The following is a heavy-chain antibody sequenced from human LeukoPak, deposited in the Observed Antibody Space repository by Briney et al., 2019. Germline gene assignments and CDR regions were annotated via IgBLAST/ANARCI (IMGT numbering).Heavy chain of an antibody. J-gene: IGHJ3*02. CDR3: ARAVKRLRGSSSAFDI. CDR2: IYYSGST. V-gene: IGHV4-59*08. CDR1: GGSISSYY. D-gene: IGHD6-6*01. Sequence: SETLSLTCTVSGGSISSYYWSWIRQPPGKGLEWIGYIYYSGSTNYNPSLKSRVTISIDTSKNQFSLKLSSVTAADTAVYYCARAVKRLRGSSSAFDIWGQGTMVTVSS.